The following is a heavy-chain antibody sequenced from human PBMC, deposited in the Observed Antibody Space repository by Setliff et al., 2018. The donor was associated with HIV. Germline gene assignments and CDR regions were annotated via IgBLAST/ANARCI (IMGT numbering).Heavy chain of an antibody. CDR2: ISSSSSYI. Sequence: GGSLRLSCAASGFTFSSYEMNWVRQAPGKGLEWVSYISSSSSYIYYADSVKGRFTISRDTAKNSLSLQMNSLRAEDTAIYYCARDTLYCSGGNCPFDYWGQGTLVTVSS. D-gene: IGHD2-15*01. CDR3: ARDTLYCSGGNCPFDY. V-gene: IGHV3-21*05. J-gene: IGHJ4*02. CDR1: GFTFSSYE.